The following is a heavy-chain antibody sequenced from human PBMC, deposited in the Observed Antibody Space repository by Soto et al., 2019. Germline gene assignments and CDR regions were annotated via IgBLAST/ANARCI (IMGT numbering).Heavy chain of an antibody. D-gene: IGHD3-10*01. J-gene: IGHJ4*02. Sequence: SETLSLTCTVSGGSINSAGYYWTWVRQHPGKGLEWIGYIYYSGSTYYNPSLKSRVTISIDTSKNQFSLRLTSVTAADTAVYYCARYYYGSGSYSYFDYWGQGNLVTVSS. CDR2: IYYSGST. CDR1: GGSINSAGYY. CDR3: ARYYYGSGSYSYFDY. V-gene: IGHV4-31*03.